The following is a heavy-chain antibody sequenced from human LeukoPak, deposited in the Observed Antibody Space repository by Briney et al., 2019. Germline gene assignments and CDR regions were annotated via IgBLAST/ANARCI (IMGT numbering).Heavy chain of an antibody. CDR3: ARESTMVRGFDY. J-gene: IGHJ4*02. V-gene: IGHV3-11*01. CDR1: GFTFSDYY. Sequence: GGSLRLPCGALGFTFSDYYMSWIRQAPGKGLEWFSYISSSGSTIYYADSVKGRFTISRDNAKNSLYLQMNSLRAEDTAVYHCARESTMVRGFDYWGQGTLVTVSS. D-gene: IGHD3-10*01. CDR2: ISSSGSTI.